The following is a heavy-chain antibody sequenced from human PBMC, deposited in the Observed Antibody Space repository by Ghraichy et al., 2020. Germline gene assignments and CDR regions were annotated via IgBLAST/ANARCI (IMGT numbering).Heavy chain of an antibody. V-gene: IGHV3-30*18. J-gene: IGHJ1*01. CDR3: AKHRGAARHQFGFQH. CDR2: ISYDGSNK. Sequence: GGSLRLSCAASGFTFSSYGMHWVRQAPGKGLEWVAVISYDGSNKYYADSVKGRFTISRDNSKNTLYLQMNSLRAEDTAVYYCAKHRGAARHQFGFQHWGQGTLVTVSS. D-gene: IGHD6-6*01. CDR1: GFTFSSYG.